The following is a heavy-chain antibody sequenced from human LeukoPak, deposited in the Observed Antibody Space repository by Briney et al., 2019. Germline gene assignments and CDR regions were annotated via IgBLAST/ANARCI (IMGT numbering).Heavy chain of an antibody. D-gene: IGHD1-26*01. CDR3: ARSLVGATTYDY. CDR2: IYPGDSDT. CDR1: EYRSSGYW. Sequence: GESLKISCKGSEYRSSGYWIGWVRHMPGKGLEWMGIIYPGDSDTRYSPSFQGQVTISADKSTSTAYLQWSSLKASDTAMYYCARSLVGATTYDYWGQGTLVTVSS. V-gene: IGHV5-51*01. J-gene: IGHJ4*02.